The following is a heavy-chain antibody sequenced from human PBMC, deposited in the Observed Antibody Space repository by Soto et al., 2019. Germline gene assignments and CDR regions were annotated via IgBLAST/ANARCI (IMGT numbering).Heavy chain of an antibody. CDR3: ARGKKERRVPDVMDV. D-gene: IGHD1-26*01. CDR1: GGTFSTFP. CDR2: IIPIFGKA. V-gene: IGHV1-69*01. Sequence: QVQLVQSGAEVKKPGSSMKVSCKTSGGTFSTFPINWVRQAPGQGLEWMGGIIPIFGKANYGLKFQGRVTITADESTNTAYMELTSLRSEDTAVYFCARGKKERRVPDVMDVWGQGTTVTVS. J-gene: IGHJ6*02.